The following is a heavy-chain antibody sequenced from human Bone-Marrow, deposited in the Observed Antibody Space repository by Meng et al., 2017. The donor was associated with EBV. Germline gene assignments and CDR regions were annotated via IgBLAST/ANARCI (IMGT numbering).Heavy chain of an antibody. Sequence: QGQLQQSAPGLGKPSGTLSRTFAVSGGSISSSNWWSWVRQPPGKGLEWIGEIYHSGSTSYNPSLESRVTISVDKSKNQVSLKLSSVTAADTAVYYCAQRERWGLDPWGQGTLVTVSS. V-gene: IGHV4-4*02. CDR2: IYHSGST. CDR1: GGSISSSNW. J-gene: IGHJ5*02. CDR3: AQRERWGLDP. D-gene: IGHD3-16*01.